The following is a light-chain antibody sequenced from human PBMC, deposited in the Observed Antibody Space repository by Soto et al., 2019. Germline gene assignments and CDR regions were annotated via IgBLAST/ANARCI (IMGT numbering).Light chain of an antibody. V-gene: IGLV4-69*01. J-gene: IGLJ1*01. CDR3: QTWGTGIQV. CDR1: SGHSSYA. Sequence: QLVLTQSPSASASLGASVKFICTLSSGHSSYAIAWHQQQPEKGPRYLMKINSDGSHSKGDGIPDRFSGSSSGAERYLTISSLQSEDEADYYCQTWGTGIQVFGTGTKLTVL. CDR2: INSDGSH.